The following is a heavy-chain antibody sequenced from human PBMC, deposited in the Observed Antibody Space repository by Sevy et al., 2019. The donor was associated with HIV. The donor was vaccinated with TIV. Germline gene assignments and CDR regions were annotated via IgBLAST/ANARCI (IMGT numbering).Heavy chain of an antibody. CDR3: VREGITMIIAGFFDF. Sequence: SETLSLTCIVSGGSIGNSNSYWGWVRQPPGRGLEWIGTVYYNGDTNYKPSLKRRATISVDTSTNQFSLRLTSVTVADTAVYYCVREGITMIIAGFFDFWGQGTLVTVSS. V-gene: IGHV4-39*02. CDR2: VYYNGDT. CDR1: GGSIGNSNSY. J-gene: IGHJ4*02. D-gene: IGHD3-22*01.